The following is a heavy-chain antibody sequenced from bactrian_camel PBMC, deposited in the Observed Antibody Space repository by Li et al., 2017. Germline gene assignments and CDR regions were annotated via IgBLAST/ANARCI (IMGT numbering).Heavy chain of an antibody. CDR2: INSGGGTT. J-gene: IGHJ4*01. CDR1: GFTFSSYW. D-gene: IGHD2*01. Sequence: HVQLVESGGGLVQPGGSLRLACVSSGFTFSSYWMYWVRQAPGKGLEWVSCINSGGGTTFYTDSVKDRFTISRDNAKNTLYLQMNSLIPEDTAMYYCAADYGPSYSGTWGSRPYKYWGQGTQVTVPS. CDR3: AADYGPSYSGTWGSRPYKY. V-gene: IGHV3S1*01.